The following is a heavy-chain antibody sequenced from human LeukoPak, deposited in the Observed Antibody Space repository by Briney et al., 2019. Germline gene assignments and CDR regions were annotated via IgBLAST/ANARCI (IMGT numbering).Heavy chain of an antibody. J-gene: IGHJ4*02. Sequence: GGSLRLSCAASGFTFSSYAMHWVRQAPGKGLEYVSAISSNGGSTYYANSVKGRFTISRDNSKNTPYLQMNSLRAEDTAVYYCARDYYDSSGYYYLDYWGQGTLVTVSS. V-gene: IGHV3-64*01. CDR2: ISSNGGST. CDR3: ARDYYDSSGYYYLDY. CDR1: GFTFSSYA. D-gene: IGHD3-22*01.